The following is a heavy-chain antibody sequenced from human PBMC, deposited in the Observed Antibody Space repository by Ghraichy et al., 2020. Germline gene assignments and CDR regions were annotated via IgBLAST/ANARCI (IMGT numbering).Heavy chain of an antibody. J-gene: IGHJ6*04. CDR3: ARATIRDGMDV. V-gene: IGHV4-34*01. D-gene: IGHD5-24*01. Sequence: SETLSLTCAVSGGTFSGYQWTWIRQPPGEGLEWIEDINHSGSTNYNVSLKSRVIISLDTSKNQFSLKLRSVTAADTAVYYCARATIRDGMDVWGEGTTVTVSS. CDR1: GGTFSGYQ. CDR2: INHSGST.